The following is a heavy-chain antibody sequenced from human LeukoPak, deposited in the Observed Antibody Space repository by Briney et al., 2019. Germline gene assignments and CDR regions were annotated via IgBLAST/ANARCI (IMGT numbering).Heavy chain of an antibody. CDR2: IIPILGIA. D-gene: IGHD3-3*01. Sequence: SVKVSCKASGGTFSSYTISWVRQAPGKGLEWMGRIIPILGIANYAQKFQGRVTITADKSTSTAYMELSSLRSEDTAVYYCARARTVWSGYDYWGQGTLVTVSS. J-gene: IGHJ4*02. V-gene: IGHV1-69*02. CDR3: ARARTVWSGYDY. CDR1: GGTFSSYT.